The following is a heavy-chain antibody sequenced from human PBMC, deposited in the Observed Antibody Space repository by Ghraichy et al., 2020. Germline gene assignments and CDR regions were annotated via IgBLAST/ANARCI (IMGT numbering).Heavy chain of an antibody. CDR2: ICCDGSNK. V-gene: IGHV3-33*01. CDR3: ARDLSSTSFLGKDV. D-gene: IGHD2-2*01. CDR1: GFTFSSYS. J-gene: IGHJ6*02. Sequence: GGSLRLSCAASGFTFSSYSMHWVRQAPGKGLEWVSVICCDGSNKYYADSVKGRFTISRDNSKNTLYLQMNSLRAEDTAVYYCARDLSSTSFLGKDVWGQGKRVTGSS.